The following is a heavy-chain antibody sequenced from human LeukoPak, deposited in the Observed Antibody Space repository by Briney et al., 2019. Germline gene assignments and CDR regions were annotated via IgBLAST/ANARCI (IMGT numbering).Heavy chain of an antibody. V-gene: IGHV3-33*01. Sequence: GGSLRLSCAASGFTFSRFGMHWVRQAPGKGLEWEAVIWFDGSSTYYADSEKGRFTISRDNSKNMLYLQMNSLRVEDTGVYFCARDSAPYCGGDCYFDYWGHGTLVTVSS. D-gene: IGHD2-21*02. CDR2: IWFDGSST. CDR3: ARDSAPYCGGDCYFDY. J-gene: IGHJ4*01. CDR1: GFTFSRFG.